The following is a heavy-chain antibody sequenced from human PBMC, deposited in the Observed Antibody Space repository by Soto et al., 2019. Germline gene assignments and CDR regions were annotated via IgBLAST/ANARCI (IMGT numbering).Heavy chain of an antibody. J-gene: IGHJ5*02. CDR3: ARDRNWNFGGDWFDP. CDR1: GGSISSYY. V-gene: IGHV4-4*07. CDR2: IYTRGST. D-gene: IGHD1-20*01. Sequence: PSETLSLTCTVSGGSISSYYWSWIRQPAGKGLEWIGRIYTRGSTNYNPSLKSRVTMSVDTSNNQFSLKLSSVTAADTAVYYCARDRNWNFGGDWFDPWGQGTLVTVSS.